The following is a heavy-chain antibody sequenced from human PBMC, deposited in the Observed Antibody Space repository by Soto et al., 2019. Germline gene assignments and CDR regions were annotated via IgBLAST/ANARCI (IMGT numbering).Heavy chain of an antibody. CDR2: ISGNGATT. J-gene: IGHJ4*02. CDR3: XXXXXXXXXXXXXXXX. Sequence: EVALLESGGGLVQPGGSLRLSCEVSGVAFSFYSMSWVRXXPGXXXXXXASISGNGATTYYAASGKGRFTFSRDNSKNTVHXXMNXXXXXXXXXXXXXXXXXXXXXXXXXXXXWGQGTLVTVSS. V-gene: IGHV3-23*01. CDR1: GVAFSFYS.